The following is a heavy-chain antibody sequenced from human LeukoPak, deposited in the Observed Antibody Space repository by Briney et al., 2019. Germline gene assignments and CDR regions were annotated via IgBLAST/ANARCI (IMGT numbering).Heavy chain of an antibody. D-gene: IGHD2-2*02. Sequence: SETLSLTCTVSGGSISSSSYYWGWIRQPPGKGLEWIGSIYYSGSTYYNPSLKSRVTISVDTSKNQFSLKLSSVTAADTAVYYCARSIFRYCSSTSCHMGDDYWGQGTLVTVSP. J-gene: IGHJ4*02. CDR1: GGSISSSSYY. CDR3: ARSIFRYCSSTSCHMGDDY. V-gene: IGHV4-39*07. CDR2: IYYSGST.